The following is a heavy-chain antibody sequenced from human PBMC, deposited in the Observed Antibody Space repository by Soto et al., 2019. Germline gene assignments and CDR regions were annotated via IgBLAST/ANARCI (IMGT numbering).Heavy chain of an antibody. D-gene: IGHD3-22*01. CDR3: ARDHAVFYYDSSGYDRGYYFDY. V-gene: IGHV1-69*13. CDR1: GVTFSSYA. J-gene: IGHJ4*02. Sequence: SVKVSCKASGVTFSSYAISWVRQAPGQGLEWMGGIIPIFGTADYAQKFQGRVTITADESTSTAYMELSSLRSEDTAVYYCARDHAVFYYDSSGYDRGYYFDYWGQGTLVTVSS. CDR2: IIPIFGTA.